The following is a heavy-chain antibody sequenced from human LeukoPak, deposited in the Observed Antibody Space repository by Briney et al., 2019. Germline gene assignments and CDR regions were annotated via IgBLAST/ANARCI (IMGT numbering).Heavy chain of an antibody. V-gene: IGHV1-69*13. D-gene: IGHD2-2*01. Sequence: SVKVSCKASGYTFTGYYMHWVRQAPGQGLEWMGGIIPIFGTANYAQKFQGRVTITADESTSTAYMELSSLRSEDTAVYYCARAGPVVVPAAIGDWFDPWGQGTLVTVSS. J-gene: IGHJ5*02. CDR3: ARAGPVVVPAAIGDWFDP. CDR1: GYTFTGYY. CDR2: IIPIFGTA.